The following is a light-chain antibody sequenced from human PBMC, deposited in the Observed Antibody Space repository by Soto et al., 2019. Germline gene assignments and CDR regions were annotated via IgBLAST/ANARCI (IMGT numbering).Light chain of an antibody. CDR1: QDINYY. J-gene: IGKJ3*01. CDR2: AAS. V-gene: IGKV1-9*01. Sequence: IQLTQSPSSLSASVGDRVTITCRASQDINYYLAWYQQKPGTAPKLLIYAASTLQSGVPSRFSGSGSGTDFTLTISSLQPEDFATYYCQQLDSYPRTFGRGTKVDIK. CDR3: QQLDSYPRT.